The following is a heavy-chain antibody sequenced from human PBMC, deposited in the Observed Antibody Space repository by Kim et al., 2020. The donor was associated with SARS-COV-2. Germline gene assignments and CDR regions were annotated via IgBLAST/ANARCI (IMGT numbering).Heavy chain of an antibody. CDR2: IYYSGST. V-gene: IGHV4-31*03. CDR3: ARVRIVVPAARDWFDP. Sequence: SETLSLTCTVSGGSISSGGYYWIWIRHHPGKGLEWIGYIYYSGSTYYNPSLKSRVTISVDTSKNQFSLKLSSVTAADTAVYYCARVRIVVPAARDWFDPWGQGTLVNVSS. D-gene: IGHD2-2*01. CDR1: GGSISSGGYY. J-gene: IGHJ5*02.